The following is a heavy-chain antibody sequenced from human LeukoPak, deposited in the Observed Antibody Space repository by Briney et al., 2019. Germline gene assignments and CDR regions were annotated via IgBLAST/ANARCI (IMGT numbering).Heavy chain of an antibody. J-gene: IGHJ4*02. Sequence: GGSLRLSSAASGFTFDDYVMSWVRPAPGKGLEWVSGINWNGGSTGYPDSVKGRFTISRDNAKNSLYLQMNSLRAEDTALYHCARVYYGSGSYLFDYWGQGTLVTVSS. D-gene: IGHD3-10*01. CDR3: ARVYYGSGSYLFDY. CDR2: INWNGGST. V-gene: IGHV3-20*01. CDR1: GFTFDDYV.